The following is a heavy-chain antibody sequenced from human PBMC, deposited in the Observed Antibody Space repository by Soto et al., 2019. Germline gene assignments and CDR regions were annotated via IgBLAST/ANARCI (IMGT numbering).Heavy chain of an antibody. CDR3: AKDGLWSGEVFSVHNWFDL. J-gene: IGHJ5*02. CDR1: GFTFSSYA. CDR2: ISGSGGST. D-gene: IGHD3-10*01. Sequence: EVQLLESGGGLVQPGGSLRLSCAASGFTFSSYAMSWVHQAPGKGLEWVSAISGSGGSTYYADSVKGRFTISRDNSKNTLYLQMNSLRAEDTAVYYCAKDGLWSGEVFSVHNWFDLWGQGTLVTVSS. V-gene: IGHV3-23*01.